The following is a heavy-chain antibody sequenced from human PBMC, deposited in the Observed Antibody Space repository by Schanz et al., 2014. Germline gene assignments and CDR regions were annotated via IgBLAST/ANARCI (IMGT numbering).Heavy chain of an antibody. J-gene: IGHJ4*02. CDR3: TLWDYGDYFVDE. D-gene: IGHD4-17*01. CDR1: GFTFNNYG. CDR2: MYVSGGLY. V-gene: IGHV3-30*19. Sequence: QVQLVESGGGVVRPGRSLRLSCAASGFTFNNYGMHWVRQAPGKGLEWVGSMYVSGGLYYNPSLKSRVSISVDTSKNQLPLWLNSVTAADTAMYYCTLWDYGDYFVDEWGRGALVTVAS.